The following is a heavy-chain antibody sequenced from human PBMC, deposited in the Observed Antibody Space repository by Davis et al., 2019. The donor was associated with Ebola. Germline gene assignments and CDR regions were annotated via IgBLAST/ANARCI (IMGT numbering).Heavy chain of an antibody. Sequence: PSETLSLTCTVSGGSISSGDYYWSWIRQPPGKGLEWIGYIYYSGSTYYNPSLKGRVTISVDTSKNQFSLKLSSVTAADTAVYYCARGATVVTPRFFDYWGQGTLVTVSS. J-gene: IGHJ4*02. D-gene: IGHD4-23*01. CDR2: IYYSGST. CDR3: ARGATVVTPRFFDY. CDR1: GGSISSGDYY. V-gene: IGHV4-30-4*01.